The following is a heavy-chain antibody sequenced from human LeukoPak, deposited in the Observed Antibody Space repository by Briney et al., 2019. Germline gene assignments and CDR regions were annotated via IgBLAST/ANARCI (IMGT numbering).Heavy chain of an antibody. CDR1: GGSISSYY. V-gene: IGHV4-59*08. Sequence: PSETLSLTCTVSGGSISSYYWSWIRRPPGKGLEWIGYVYFDGSTKYSPSLKSRVSISVDTSKNQFSLRLNSVTAADTAVYYCARHQHSGRKHYYGMDVWGQGTTVTVSS. CDR2: VYFDGST. D-gene: IGHD1-26*01. CDR3: ARHQHSGRKHYYGMDV. J-gene: IGHJ6*02.